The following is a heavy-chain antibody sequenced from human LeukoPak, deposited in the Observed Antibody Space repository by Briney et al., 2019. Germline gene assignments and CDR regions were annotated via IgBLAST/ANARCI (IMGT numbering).Heavy chain of an antibody. Sequence: SVKVSCKASGGTFSSYAISWVRQAPGQGLEWVGGIIPIFGTANYAQKFQGRVTITADESTSTAYMELSSLRSEDTAVYYCASRGSGYDYYYYYYMDVWGKGTTVTISS. V-gene: IGHV1-69*13. CDR3: ASRGSGYDYYYYYYMDV. J-gene: IGHJ6*03. CDR1: GGTFSSYA. D-gene: IGHD5-12*01. CDR2: IIPIFGTA.